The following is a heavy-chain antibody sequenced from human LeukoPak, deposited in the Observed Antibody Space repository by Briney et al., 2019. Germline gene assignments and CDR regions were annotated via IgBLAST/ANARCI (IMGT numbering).Heavy chain of an antibody. J-gene: IGHJ4*02. Sequence: ASVKVSCKASGYTFTSYDINWVRQATGQGLEWMGWMNPNSGNTGYAQKFQGRVTMTRNTSISTAYMELSSLRSEDTAVYYCARVISGYYSYYFDYWGQGALVTVSS. D-gene: IGHD3-22*01. CDR1: GYTFTSYD. CDR2: MNPNSGNT. V-gene: IGHV1-8*02. CDR3: ARVISGYYSYYFDY.